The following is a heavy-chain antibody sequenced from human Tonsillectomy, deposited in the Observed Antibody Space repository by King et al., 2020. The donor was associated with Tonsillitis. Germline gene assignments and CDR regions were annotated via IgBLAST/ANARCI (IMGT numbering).Heavy chain of an antibody. CDR2: ISGSGGST. CDR1: GFPFSSYG. J-gene: IGHJ4*02. Sequence: VQLVESGGGLVQPGGSLRLSCAASGFPFSSYGRSWVRQAPGKGLEWVSAISGSGGSTYYADSVKGRFTISRDNSKNTLYLQMNSLRAEDTAVYYCAKDSYFPSGVRGRPDYWCQGTLVTGSS. V-gene: IGHV3-23*04. CDR3: AKDSYFPSGVRGRPDY. D-gene: IGHD3-10*02.